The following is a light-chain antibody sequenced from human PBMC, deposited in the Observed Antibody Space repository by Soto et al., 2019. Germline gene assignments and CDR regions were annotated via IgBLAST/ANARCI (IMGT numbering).Light chain of an antibody. V-gene: IGLV1-47*02. CDR3: AAWDDSLSGWV. J-gene: IGLJ3*02. CDR1: SSNIGSNY. Sequence: QAVVTQPPSVSAAPGQKVTISCSGSSSNIGSNYVYWYQQLPGTAPKLLIYSNNQRPSGVPDRFSGSKSGTSASLAISGLRSEDEADYYCAAWDDSLSGWVFGGGTQLTVL. CDR2: SNN.